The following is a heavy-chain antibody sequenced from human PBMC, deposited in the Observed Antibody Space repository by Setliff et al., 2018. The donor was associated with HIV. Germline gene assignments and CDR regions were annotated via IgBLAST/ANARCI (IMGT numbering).Heavy chain of an antibody. CDR3: ARQVTVVGYFETAAGSFNY. D-gene: IGHD2-21*01. CDR2: IYYSGST. J-gene: IGHJ4*02. V-gene: IGHV4-39*01. CDR1: GDSISSGGYY. Sequence: SETLSLTCTVSGDSISSGGYYWSWIRQPPGKGLEWIGTIYYSGSTYYNPSLKSRVTISTDTSKNQFSLKVRSVTAADTAVYYCARQVTVVGYFETAAGSFNYWGPGTLVTVSS.